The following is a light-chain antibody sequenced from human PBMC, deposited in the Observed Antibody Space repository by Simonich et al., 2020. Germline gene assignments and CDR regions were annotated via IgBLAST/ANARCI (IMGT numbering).Light chain of an antibody. CDR3: MIWNSSASV. CDR1: SGINVGTYR. V-gene: IGLV5-45*01. J-gene: IGLJ3*02. Sequence: QAVLTQPASLSASPGAFASLTCTLRSGINVGTYRIYWYQQKPGSPPPYLLRYKSDSDKQQCSGVPGRCSGSKDASANAGILLISGLQSEDEADYYCMIWNSSASVFGGGTKLTVL. CDR2: YKSDSDK.